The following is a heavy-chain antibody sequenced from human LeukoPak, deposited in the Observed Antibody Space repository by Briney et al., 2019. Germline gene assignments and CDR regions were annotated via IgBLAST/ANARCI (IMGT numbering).Heavy chain of an antibody. V-gene: IGHV1-18*01. Sequence: ASVKVSCKASGGTFSSYAISWVRQAPGQGLEWMGWTSAYNGNTNYAQKLQGRVTMTTDTSTSTAYMELRSLRSDDTAVYYCARGRYYDSSGYYYFDYWGQGTLVTVSS. J-gene: IGHJ4*02. CDR2: TSAYNGNT. CDR1: GGTFSSYA. CDR3: ARGRYYDSSGYYYFDY. D-gene: IGHD3-22*01.